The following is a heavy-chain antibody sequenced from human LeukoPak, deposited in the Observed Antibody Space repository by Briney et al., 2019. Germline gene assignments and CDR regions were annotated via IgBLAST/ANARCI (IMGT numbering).Heavy chain of an antibody. J-gene: IGHJ4*02. D-gene: IGHD3-22*01. CDR1: GFTFSSYG. V-gene: IGHV3-30*18. CDR2: ISYDGSNK. CDR3: AKTPFTMIVVYYFDY. Sequence: QVQLVESGGGVVQPGRSLRLSCAASGFTFSSYGMHWVRQAPGKGLEWVAVISYDGSNKYYADSVKGRFTISRDNSKNTLYLQMNSLRAEDTAVYYCAKTPFTMIVVYYFDYWGQGTLVTVSS.